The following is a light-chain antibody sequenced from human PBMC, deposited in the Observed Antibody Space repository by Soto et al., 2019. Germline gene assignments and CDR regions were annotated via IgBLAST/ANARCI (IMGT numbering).Light chain of an antibody. CDR3: QEYSNWWT. V-gene: IGKV3-15*01. CDR2: GAS. Sequence: ETVMTQSPATLSVSPGERATLSCRASQSVGTNVAWYQHKPGQAPRLLIYGASTRATGVPARFSGSAPGVEFTLTISSLQSEDSAVYYCQEYSNWWTFGQGTKIEIK. J-gene: IGKJ1*01. CDR1: QSVGTN.